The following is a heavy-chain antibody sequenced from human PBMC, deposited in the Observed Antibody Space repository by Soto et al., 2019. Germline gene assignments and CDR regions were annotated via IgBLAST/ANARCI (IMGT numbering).Heavy chain of an antibody. CDR1: GGSFSGYY. D-gene: IGHD6-19*01. CDR2: INHSGST. Sequence: LSLTCAVYGGSFSGYYWGWIRQPPGKGLEWIGEINHSGSTNYNPSLKSRVTISVDTSKNQFSLKLSSVTAADTAVYYCARRPGYSSGWYIYYYGMDVWGQGTTVTVSS. V-gene: IGHV4-34*01. CDR3: ARRPGYSSGWYIYYYGMDV. J-gene: IGHJ6*02.